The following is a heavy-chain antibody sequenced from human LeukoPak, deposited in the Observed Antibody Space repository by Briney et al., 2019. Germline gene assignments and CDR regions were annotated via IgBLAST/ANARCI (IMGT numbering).Heavy chain of an antibody. CDR3: ARARVTYYYYYYKDV. V-gene: IGHV4-39*07. D-gene: IGHD2-21*02. J-gene: IGHJ6*03. CDR1: GGSISSSSYY. Sequence: PSETLSLTCTVSGGSISSSSYYWGWIRQPPGKGLEWIGSIYYSGSTYYNPSLKSRVTISVDTSKNQFSLKLSSVTAADTAVYYCARARVTYYYYYYKDVWGKGTTVTISS. CDR2: IYYSGST.